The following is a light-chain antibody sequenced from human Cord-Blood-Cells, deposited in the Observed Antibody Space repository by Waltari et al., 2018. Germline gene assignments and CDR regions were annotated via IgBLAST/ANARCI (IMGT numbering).Light chain of an antibody. CDR2: LGS. CDR1: QSLLHSNGYNY. Sequence: DIVMTQSPLSLPVTPGEPASISCRSSQSLLHSNGYNYLDWYLQKPGQSPQLLIYLGSNRASGVPDRCSGSGSGTDVTLKISRVEAEDVGVYYCMQALQTPFTFGPGTKVDIK. CDR3: MQALQTPFT. J-gene: IGKJ3*01. V-gene: IGKV2-28*01.